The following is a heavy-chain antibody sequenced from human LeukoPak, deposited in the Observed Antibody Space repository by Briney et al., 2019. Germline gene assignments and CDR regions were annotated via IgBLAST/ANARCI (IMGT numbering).Heavy chain of an antibody. Sequence: PGEYLKISCRGSGYSLTSYLIGWVRQMPGKGLEWRGMIYLGDSDTRYSTSFQGQVTISADKSISTAYLQWSSLKASDTAMYYCARQRSASSFVVFGGEGTLVTVPS. CDR1: GYSLTSYL. V-gene: IGHV5-51*01. CDR2: IYLGDSDT. CDR3: ARQRSASSFVVF. D-gene: IGHD2-2*01. J-gene: IGHJ4*02.